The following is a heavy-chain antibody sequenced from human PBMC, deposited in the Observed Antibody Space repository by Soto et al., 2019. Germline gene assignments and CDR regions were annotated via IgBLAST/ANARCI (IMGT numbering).Heavy chain of an antibody. D-gene: IGHD2-21*02. V-gene: IGHV4-31*03. CDR2: IYYSGST. J-gene: IGHJ5*02. CDR1: GGSISSGGYY. Sequence: QVQLQESGPGLVKPSQTLSLTCTVSGGSISSGGYYWSWIRQHPGKGLEWIGYIYYSGSTYYNPSLKSRSTGSAXTSKNQFSLKLSSVTAADTAVYYCALVTTSGWFDPWGQGTLVTVSS. CDR3: ALVTTSGWFDP.